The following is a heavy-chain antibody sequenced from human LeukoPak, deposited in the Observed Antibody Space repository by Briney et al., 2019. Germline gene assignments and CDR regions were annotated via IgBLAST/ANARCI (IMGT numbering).Heavy chain of an antibody. V-gene: IGHV4-39*07. CDR3: ARGDGGPYAFDI. CDR1: GGSISSSSYY. Sequence: SETLSLTCTVSGGSISSSSYYWGWIRQPPGKGLEWIGSIYYSGSTNYNPSLKSRVTISVDTSKNQFSLKLSSVTAADTAVYYCARGDGGPYAFDIWGQGTMVTVSS. CDR2: IYYSGST. J-gene: IGHJ3*02.